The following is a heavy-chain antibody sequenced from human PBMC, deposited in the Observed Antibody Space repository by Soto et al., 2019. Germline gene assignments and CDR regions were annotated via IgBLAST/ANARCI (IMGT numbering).Heavy chain of an antibody. J-gene: IGHJ4*02. CDR3: AKDKGVFNWATSYFDY. CDR1: GCTFSNYA. V-gene: IGHV3-30*18. D-gene: IGHD1-1*01. CDR2: TSYDGNNE. Sequence: SVRLSCAASGCTFSNYAMHWVRQAPGKGLESVALTSYDGNNEYYTDSVKGRFTISRDNSKNTLFLQMNSPRPEDTAVYYCAKDKGVFNWATSYFDYWGQGALVTVYS.